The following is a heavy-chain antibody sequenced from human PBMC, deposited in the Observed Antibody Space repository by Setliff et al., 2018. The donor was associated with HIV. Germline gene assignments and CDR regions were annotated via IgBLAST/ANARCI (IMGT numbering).Heavy chain of an antibody. Sequence: SVKVSCKASGGTFGNYAISWVRQAPGQGLEWMGGIIPIFGTTNYAQKFQGRVTITTDESTTTAYMELSSLRSDDTAVYYCARARVVVTADNWFDPWGQGTLVTVSS. CDR1: GGTFGNYA. J-gene: IGHJ5*02. V-gene: IGHV1-69*05. D-gene: IGHD2-21*02. CDR3: ARARVVVTADNWFDP. CDR2: IIPIFGTT.